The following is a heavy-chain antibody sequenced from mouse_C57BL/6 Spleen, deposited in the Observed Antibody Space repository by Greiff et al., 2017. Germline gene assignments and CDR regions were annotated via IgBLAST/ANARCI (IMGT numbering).Heavy chain of an antibody. CDR3: ARGSYGSSYGDWYFDV. D-gene: IGHD1-1*01. V-gene: IGHV1-4*01. CDR2: INPSSGYT. J-gene: IGHJ1*03. Sequence: VQLQESGAELARPGASVKMSCKASGYTFTSYTMHWVKQRPGQGLEWIGYINPSSGYTKYNQKFQDKATLTTDKSSSTAYMQLSSLTSEDSAVYYCARGSYGSSYGDWYFDVWGTGTTVTVSS. CDR1: GYTFTSYT.